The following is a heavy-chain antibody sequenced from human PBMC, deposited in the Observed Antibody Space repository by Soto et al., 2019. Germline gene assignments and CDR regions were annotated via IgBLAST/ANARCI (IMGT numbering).Heavy chain of an antibody. J-gene: IGHJ4*02. CDR2: IYTSGST. D-gene: IGHD3-22*01. V-gene: IGHV4-4*07. Sequence: PSETLSLTCTVSGGSISSYYWSWIRQPAGKGLEWIGRIYTSGSTNYNPSLKSRVTMSVDTSKNQFSLKLSSVTAADTAVYYCARDYYDSSGYYHFDYWGQGTLVTVLL. CDR1: GGSISSYY. CDR3: ARDYYDSSGYYHFDY.